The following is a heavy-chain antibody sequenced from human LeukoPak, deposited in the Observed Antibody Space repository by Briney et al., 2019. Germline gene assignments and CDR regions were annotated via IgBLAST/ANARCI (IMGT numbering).Heavy chain of an antibody. J-gene: IGHJ5*02. D-gene: IGHD3-16*01. Sequence: SSETLSLTCSVSGGSMSSENEYWGWIRQTPGKGLEWIGSVYNTGSTDYNPSLKRRFSISIDTSKNQFSLKVTSVTAADTAVYYCARGGGGMRIYGKNWFDPWGQGTLVTVSS. V-gene: IGHV4-39*01. CDR2: VYNTGST. CDR3: ARGGGGMRIYGKNWFDP. CDR1: GGSMSSENEY.